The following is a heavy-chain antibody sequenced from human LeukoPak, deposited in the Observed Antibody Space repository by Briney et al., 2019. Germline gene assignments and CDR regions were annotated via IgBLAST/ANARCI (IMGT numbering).Heavy chain of an antibody. CDR3: AGAQDTFGGVIALDY. D-gene: IGHD3-16*02. V-gene: IGHV4-59*01. CDR1: SGSISSYY. Sequence: PSETLSLTCTVSSGSISSYYWSWIRQPPGKGLEWIGYIYYSGSTNYNPSLKSRVTISVDTSKNQFSLKLSSVTAADTAVYYCAGAQDTFGGVIALDYWGQGTLVTVSS. CDR2: IYYSGST. J-gene: IGHJ4*02.